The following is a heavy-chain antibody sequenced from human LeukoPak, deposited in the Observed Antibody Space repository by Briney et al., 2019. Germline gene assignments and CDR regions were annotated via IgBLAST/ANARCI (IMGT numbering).Heavy chain of an antibody. CDR1: GGTFSSYA. J-gene: IGHJ6*03. D-gene: IGHD2-15*01. CDR3: ARMGLAAAQGPYYYYMDV. CDR2: VIPIFGTA. V-gene: IGHV1-69*05. Sequence: VKVSCKASGGTFSSYAISWVRQAPGQGLEWMGGVIPIFGTANYAQKFQGRVTITTDESTSTAYMELSSLRSEDTAVYYCARMGLAAAQGPYYYYMDVWGKGTTVTVSS.